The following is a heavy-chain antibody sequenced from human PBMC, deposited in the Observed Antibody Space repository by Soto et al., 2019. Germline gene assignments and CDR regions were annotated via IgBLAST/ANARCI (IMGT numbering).Heavy chain of an antibody. CDR2: IYYSGST. V-gene: IGHV4-59*08. D-gene: IGHD6-13*01. CDR3: ARQLSGSWYFDY. Sequence: SETLSLTCTVSGGSISSYYWSWIRQPPGKGLEWIGYIYYSGSTNYNPSLKSRVTISVDTSKNQFSLKLTPVTAADTAVYYCARQLSGSWYFDYWGQGTLVTVSS. CDR1: GGSISSYY. J-gene: IGHJ4*02.